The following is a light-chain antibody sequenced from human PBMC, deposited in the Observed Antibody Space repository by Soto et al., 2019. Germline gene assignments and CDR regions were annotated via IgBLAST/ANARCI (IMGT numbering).Light chain of an antibody. Sequence: QSALTQPASVSGSPGQSITISCTGTNSDVGDYDYVSWYQQHPGKAPKLMIYEVSNRPSGVSNRFSGSKSGNTASLTISGLQVEDEGDYYCSSYKSTDTVIFGGGTKLTVL. V-gene: IGLV2-14*01. CDR2: EVS. J-gene: IGLJ2*01. CDR1: NSDVGDYDY. CDR3: SSYKSTDTVI.